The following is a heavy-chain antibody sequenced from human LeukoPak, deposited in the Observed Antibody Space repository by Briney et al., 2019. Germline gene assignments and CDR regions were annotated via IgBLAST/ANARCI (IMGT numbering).Heavy chain of an antibody. J-gene: IGHJ4*02. CDR2: IDAGGSEK. CDR3: ARAPAYGTVDY. V-gene: IGHV3-7*01. Sequence: PGGSLRLSCAASGFTFSSYAMSWVRQAPGKGLEWVANIDAGGSEKYHVDSVKGRFAVSRDNAENSLYLQMNSLRAEDTALYYCARAPAYGTVDYWGQGTLLTVSS. CDR1: GFTFSSYA. D-gene: IGHD6-13*01.